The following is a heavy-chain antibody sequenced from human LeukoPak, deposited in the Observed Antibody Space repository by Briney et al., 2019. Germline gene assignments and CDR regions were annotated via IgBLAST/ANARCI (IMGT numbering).Heavy chain of an antibody. CDR2: TSSDGSRI. CDR1: GFPFSRYG. CDR3: ARGTSDYDHDY. D-gene: IGHD5-12*01. V-gene: IGHV3-30*03. Sequence: GGSLRLSCAASGFPFSRYGMQWVRQAPGKGLECVAVTSSDGSRIYYTDSVEGRFTISRDNAKNSVYLQMNSLRAEDTAVYYCARGTSDYDHDYWGQGTLVTVSS. J-gene: IGHJ4*02.